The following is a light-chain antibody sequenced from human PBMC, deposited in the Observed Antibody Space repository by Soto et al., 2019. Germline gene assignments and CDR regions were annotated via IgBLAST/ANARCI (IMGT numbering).Light chain of an antibody. V-gene: IGKV1-6*01. CDR3: LQDYSYPRT. CDR1: QAIRTD. J-gene: IGKJ1*01. CDR2: GTS. Sequence: AIQMTQSPSSLSAFVGDRVTITCRASQAIRTDLGWYQQRPGKAPKLLIYGTSNLQSGVPSRFSGSGSGTDFTLTINSLQPEDSASYYCLQDYSYPRTFGQGTQVDIK.